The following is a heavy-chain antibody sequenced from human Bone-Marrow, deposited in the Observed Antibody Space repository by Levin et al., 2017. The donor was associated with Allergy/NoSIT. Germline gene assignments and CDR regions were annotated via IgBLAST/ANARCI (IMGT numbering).Heavy chain of an antibody. CDR1: SDSISTNV. Sequence: NASETLSLTCSVSSDSISTNVWNWIRQPPGKGLEWIGYTDHTGSTNTNASLKSRVTILIDRSKNQFSLRLRSVTAADTAVYYCARTPRSGWSYYFDYWGQGILVTVSS. CDR2: TDHTGST. D-gene: IGHD6-19*01. J-gene: IGHJ4*02. CDR3: ARTPRSGWSYYFDY. V-gene: IGHV4-59*01.